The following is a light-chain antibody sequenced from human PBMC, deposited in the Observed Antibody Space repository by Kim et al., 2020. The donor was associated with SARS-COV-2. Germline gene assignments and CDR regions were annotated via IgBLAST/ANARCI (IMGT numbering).Light chain of an antibody. CDR1: SSDIGSYNR. V-gene: IGLV2-18*02. CDR3: TSYVSGGTCV. CDR2: EVS. Sequence: QSALTQPPSVSGSPGQSVTISCTGTSSDIGSYNRVSWYQQPPGSAPKLIIYEVSDRPSGVPDRFSASKSGNTASLTISGLQAEDEADYYCTSYVSGGTCVFGTGTKVTVL. J-gene: IGLJ1*01.